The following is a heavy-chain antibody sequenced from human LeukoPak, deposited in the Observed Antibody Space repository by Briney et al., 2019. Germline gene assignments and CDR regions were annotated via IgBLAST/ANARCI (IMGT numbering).Heavy chain of an antibody. CDR1: GGSFSGYY. D-gene: IGHD7-27*01. CDR3: ARMNWGSFDY. J-gene: IGHJ4*02. Sequence: SETLSLTCAVYGGSFSGYYWSWIRQPPGKELEWIGEINHSGSTNYNPSLKSRVTISVDTSKNQFSLKLNSVTAADTAVYYCARMNWGSFDYWGQGTLVTVSS. CDR2: INHSGST. V-gene: IGHV4-34*01.